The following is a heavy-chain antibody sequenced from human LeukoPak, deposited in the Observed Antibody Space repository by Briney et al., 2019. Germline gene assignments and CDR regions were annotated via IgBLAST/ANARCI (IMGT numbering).Heavy chain of an antibody. V-gene: IGHV3-7*01. CDR2: IKPDGSEK. CDR1: GFTFSSYW. CDR3: ARVTGYSYGLYFDY. Sequence: GGSLRLSCAVSGFTFSSYWMSWVRQAPGRRPEWVANIKPDGSEKYYVDSVKGRFTISRDNAKNSLYLQMNSLRAEDTAVYYCARVTGYSYGLYFDYWGQGTLVTVSS. J-gene: IGHJ4*02. D-gene: IGHD5-18*01.